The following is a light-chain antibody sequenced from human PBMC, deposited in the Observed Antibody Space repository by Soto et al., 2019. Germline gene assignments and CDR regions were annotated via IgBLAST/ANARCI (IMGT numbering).Light chain of an antibody. J-gene: IGKJ1*01. CDR2: GAS. Sequence: ETVLSPSPPTLSVSPGASATLSCRASQSVSRKLVWYQPQPGQAPRLLIYGASTRATGIPERFSGSGTGTEVTLTISSLQSEEFAVYYCHQYNNWPPWTFGQGTKVDIK. CDR3: HQYNNWPPWT. V-gene: IGKV3D-15*01. CDR1: QSVSRK.